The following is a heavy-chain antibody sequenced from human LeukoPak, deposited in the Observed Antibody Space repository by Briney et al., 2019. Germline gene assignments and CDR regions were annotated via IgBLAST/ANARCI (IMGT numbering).Heavy chain of an antibody. CDR3: ARVGDHYHWYLDL. CDR1: GFSVSTNY. D-gene: IGHD3-10*01. V-gene: IGHV3-53*01. Sequence: PGGSLTLSCAASGFSVSTNYMNWVRQAPGKGLEWVSILYSGSSTYYTDSVKGRFTISRDNSRNTLYLHMTNLRAEDTAVYYCARVGDHYHWYLDLWGRGSLHTVSS. J-gene: IGHJ2*01. CDR2: LYSGSST.